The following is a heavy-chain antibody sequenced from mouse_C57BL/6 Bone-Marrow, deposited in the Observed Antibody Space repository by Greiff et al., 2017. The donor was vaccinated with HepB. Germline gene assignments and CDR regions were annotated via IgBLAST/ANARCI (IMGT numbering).Heavy chain of an antibody. CDR3: ARRDYYGSSSSYWYFDV. V-gene: IGHV1-82*01. CDR1: GYAFSSSW. D-gene: IGHD1-1*01. J-gene: IGHJ1*03. Sequence: QVQLQQSGPELVKPGASVKISCKASGYAFSSSWMNWVKQRPGKGLEWIGRIYPGDGDTNYNGKFKGKATLTADKSSSTAYMQRSSLTSEDSAVYFCARRDYYGSSSSYWYFDVWGTGTTVTVSS. CDR2: IYPGDGDT.